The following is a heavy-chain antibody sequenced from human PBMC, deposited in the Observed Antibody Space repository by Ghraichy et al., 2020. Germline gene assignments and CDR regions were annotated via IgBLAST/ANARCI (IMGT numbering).Heavy chain of an antibody. CDR1: GFTFSSYS. V-gene: IGHV3-48*02. Sequence: GGSLRLSCAASGFTFSSYSMNWVRQAPGQGLEWVSYISSSSSTIYYADSVKGRFTISRDNAKNSLYLQMNSLRDEDTAVYYCARSVVVINGGFDYWGQGTLVTVSS. J-gene: IGHJ4*02. D-gene: IGHD3-22*01. CDR3: ARSVVVINGGFDY. CDR2: ISSSSSTI.